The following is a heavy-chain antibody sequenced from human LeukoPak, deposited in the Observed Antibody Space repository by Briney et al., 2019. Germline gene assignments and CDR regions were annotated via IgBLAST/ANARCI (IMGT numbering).Heavy chain of an antibody. J-gene: IGHJ6*02. V-gene: IGHV1-2*02. CDR1: GYTFTGYY. CDR2: INPNSGGT. Sequence: ASVKVSCKASGYTFTGYYMHWVRQAPGQGLEWMGWINPNSGGTNYAQKLQGRVTMTTDTSTSTAYMELRSLRSDDTAVYYCARDGYCSSTSCYTRGSSPPYYYYGMDVWGQGTTVTVSS. D-gene: IGHD2-2*02. CDR3: ARDGYCSSTSCYTRGSSPPYYYYGMDV.